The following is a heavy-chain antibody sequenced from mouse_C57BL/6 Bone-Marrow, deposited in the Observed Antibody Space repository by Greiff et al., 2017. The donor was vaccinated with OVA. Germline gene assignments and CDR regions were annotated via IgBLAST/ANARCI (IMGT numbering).Heavy chain of an antibody. CDR1: GYTFTSYG. Sequence: VQLQQSGAELARPGASVKLSCKASGYTFTSYGISWVKQRTGQGLEWIGEIYPRSGNTYYNEKFKGKATLTADKSSSTAYMELRSLTSEDSAVYFCAGMVTTNFDYWGQGTTLTVSS. CDR3: AGMVTTNFDY. J-gene: IGHJ2*01. CDR2: IYPRSGNT. V-gene: IGHV1-81*01. D-gene: IGHD2-2*01.